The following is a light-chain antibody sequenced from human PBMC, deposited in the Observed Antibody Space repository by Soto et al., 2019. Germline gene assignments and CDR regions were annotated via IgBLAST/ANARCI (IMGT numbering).Light chain of an antibody. J-gene: IGKJ1*01. CDR3: QQYTNWPWT. CDR1: QSVSGN. V-gene: IGKV3-15*01. CDR2: GAS. Sequence: ETVMTQSPAILSVSPGERATLACRASQSVSGNLAWYRQKPGQPPRLLIYGASTRATGIPARCSGSGSGTEFTLPISSLQSEDFAGYYCQQYTNWPWTFGQGNKVDI.